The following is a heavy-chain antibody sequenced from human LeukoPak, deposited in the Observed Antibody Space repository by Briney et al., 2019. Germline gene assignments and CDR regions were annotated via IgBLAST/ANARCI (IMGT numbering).Heavy chain of an antibody. Sequence: PSGTLSLTCAVSGGSISSDNWWTWVRQPPGKGLEWIGDIYHSGSTNYNPSLKTRVTISVDKSKNQFSLRLTSVTAADTAVYYCARGPYGSGIYSVYWGQGTLVTVSS. J-gene: IGHJ4*02. CDR2: IYHSGST. CDR3: ARGPYGSGIYSVY. CDR1: GGSISSDNW. D-gene: IGHD3-10*01. V-gene: IGHV4-4*02.